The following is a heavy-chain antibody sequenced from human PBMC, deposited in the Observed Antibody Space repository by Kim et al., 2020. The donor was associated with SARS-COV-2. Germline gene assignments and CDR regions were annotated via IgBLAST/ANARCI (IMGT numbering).Heavy chain of an antibody. V-gene: IGHV4-34*01. D-gene: IGHD6-19*01. CDR3: AREPGIAVADDY. J-gene: IGHJ4*02. Sequence: PSETLSLTCAVYGGSFSGYYWSWIRQPPGKGLEWIGEINHSGSTNYNPSLKSRVTISVDTSKNQFSLKLSSVTAADTAVYYCAREPGIAVADDYWGQGTLVTVSS. CDR1: GGSFSGYY. CDR2: INHSGST.